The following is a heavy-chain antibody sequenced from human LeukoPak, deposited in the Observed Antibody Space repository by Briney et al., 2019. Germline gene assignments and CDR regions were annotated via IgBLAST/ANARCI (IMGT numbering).Heavy chain of an antibody. J-gene: IGHJ4*02. CDR2: IKHRAERYST. CDR1: GFTFSDYY. D-gene: IGHD1-1*01. V-gene: IGHV3-72*01. CDR3: ARGRRDSRTGNWFVES. Sequence: PGGSLRLSCVASGFTFSDYYMDWVRQAPGQGLEWVGRIKHRAERYSTEYAASVKGRFTISREESRNSLYLQMNNLETGDTAVYYCARGRRDSRTGNWFVESWGQGILVTVSS.